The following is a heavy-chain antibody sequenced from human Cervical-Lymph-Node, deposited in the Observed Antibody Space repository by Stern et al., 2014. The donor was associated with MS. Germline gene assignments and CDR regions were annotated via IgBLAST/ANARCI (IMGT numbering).Heavy chain of an antibody. D-gene: IGHD4-17*01. CDR1: GFTFSDYA. V-gene: IGHV3-23*04. CDR3: AKEESDYTSPYYFDT. Sequence: EVQLVESGGGLEQPGGSLRLSCAASGFTFSDYAMNWVRQAPWKGLQWVSTISGGGRRTYYADSVKGRFTISRDNSKNTLYLQMISLRAEDTAVYYCAKEESDYTSPYYFDTWGQGTLVTVSS. J-gene: IGHJ4*02. CDR2: ISGGGRRT.